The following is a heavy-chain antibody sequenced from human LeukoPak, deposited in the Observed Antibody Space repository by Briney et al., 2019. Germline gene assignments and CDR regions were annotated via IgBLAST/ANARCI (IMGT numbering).Heavy chain of an antibody. J-gene: IGHJ4*02. CDR3: VRSRYSTTWSSSWEFDY. D-gene: IGHD6-13*01. Sequence: GSLRLSFTASGFTVSNNYMNWVRQAPGKGLEWVSVIYSGSSTYYADSVKGRFTISRDNSKNTLYLQMNSLRAEDTAVYYCVRSRYSTTWSSSWEFDYWGQGTLVTVSS. CDR1: GFTVSNNY. CDR2: IYSGSST. V-gene: IGHV3-66*01.